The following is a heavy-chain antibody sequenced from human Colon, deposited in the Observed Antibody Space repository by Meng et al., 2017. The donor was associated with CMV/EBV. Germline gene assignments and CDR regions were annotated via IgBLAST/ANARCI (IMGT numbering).Heavy chain of an antibody. V-gene: IGHV5-51*01. CDR1: GYDFTTYW. CDR3: ARLHRPSRNRGTGYFDY. Sequence: GESLTISCKGSGYDFTTYWIDWVRQTPGQALEWMGVILPGDSDTRYIPSFEGQITISADKSTDTAYLHLKTLKASDSAMYFCARLHRPSRNRGTGYFDYWGQGALVTVSS. CDR2: ILPGDSDT. D-gene: IGHD1-1*01. J-gene: IGHJ4*02.